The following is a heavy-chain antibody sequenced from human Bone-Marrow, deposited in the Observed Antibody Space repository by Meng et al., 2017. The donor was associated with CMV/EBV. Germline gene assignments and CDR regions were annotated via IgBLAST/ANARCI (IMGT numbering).Heavy chain of an antibody. CDR1: GFTFSNYW. CDR2: MNEDGSTI. V-gene: IGHV3-7*01. J-gene: IGHJ5*02. CDR3: VRAGDGVVVSCGNCIDA. Sequence: GESLKISCAASGFTFSNYWMSWVRQAPGKGLVWVSKMNEDGSTITYVDSVKGRFTISRDNVKNTMYLQMSRLRAEETALYYCVRAGDGVVVSCGNCIDAWGQGTLVTVSS. D-gene: IGHD2-2*01.